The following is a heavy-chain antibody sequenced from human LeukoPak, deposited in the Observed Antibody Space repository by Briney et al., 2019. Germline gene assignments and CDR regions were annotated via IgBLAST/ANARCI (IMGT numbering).Heavy chain of an antibody. CDR1: GFTSSVYA. D-gene: IGHD6-19*01. V-gene: IGHV3-23*01. CDR2: ICGSGGGT. CDR3: AIAVASTQADY. Sequence: PGGSLRLSCVASGFTSSVYAMSGGRPAPGEGLGWVSAICGSGGGTYSADSVRGRFTISRDNSKNTLYLQMNSLRAEETAVYYCAIAVASTQADYWGQGTLVTVST. J-gene: IGHJ4*02.